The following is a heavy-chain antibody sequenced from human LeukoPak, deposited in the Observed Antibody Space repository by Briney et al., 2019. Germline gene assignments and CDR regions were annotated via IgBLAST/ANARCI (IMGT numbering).Heavy chain of an antibody. V-gene: IGHV3-7*01. D-gene: IGHD5-24*01. Sequence: GGSLRLSCAASGFTFSSYWMSWVRQAPGKGLEWVANIKKDGSEKYYVDSVKGRFTISRDNAKTSLYLQMNSLRAEDTAVYYCAMKAVPRPRLHDAFDFWGQGTVVSVSS. CDR1: GFTFSSYW. CDR2: IKKDGSEK. J-gene: IGHJ3*01. CDR3: AMKAVPRPRLHDAFDF.